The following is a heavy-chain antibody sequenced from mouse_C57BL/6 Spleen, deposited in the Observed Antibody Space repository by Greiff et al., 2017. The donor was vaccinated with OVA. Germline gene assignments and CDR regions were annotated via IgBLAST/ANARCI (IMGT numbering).Heavy chain of an antibody. J-gene: IGHJ2*01. CDR2: IYPGDGDT. CDR3: ARREPTGYFDY. Sequence: QVQLQQSGAELVKPGASVKISCKASGYAFSSYWMNWVKQRPGKGLEWIGQIYPGDGDTNYNGKFKGRATLTADKSSSTAYMQLSSLTSEDSAVYFCARREPTGYFDYWGQGTTLTVSS. V-gene: IGHV1-80*01. CDR1: GYAFSSYW.